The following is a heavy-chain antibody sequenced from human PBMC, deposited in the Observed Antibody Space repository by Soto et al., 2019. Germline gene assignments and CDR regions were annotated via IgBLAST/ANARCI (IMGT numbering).Heavy chain of an antibody. D-gene: IGHD7-27*01. J-gene: IGHJ4*02. Sequence: QVQLQQWGAGLLKPSETLSLTCAVYGGSFSGYYWNWIRQPPGKGLEWIGEINHSGSTNYNPSLKSRVTISVDTSKNQFSLKLSSVTAADTAVYYCARGWGRIFDYWGQGTLVTDSS. CDR2: INHSGST. V-gene: IGHV4-34*01. CDR1: GGSFSGYY. CDR3: ARGWGRIFDY.